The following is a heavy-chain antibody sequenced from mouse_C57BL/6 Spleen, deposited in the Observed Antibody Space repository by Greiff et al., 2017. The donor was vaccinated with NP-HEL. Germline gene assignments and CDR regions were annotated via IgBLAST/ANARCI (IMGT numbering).Heavy chain of an antibody. D-gene: IGHD2-3*01. CDR3: ARGGNVGWDDYAMDY. V-gene: IGHV1-64*01. Sequence: QVQLQQPGAELVKPGASVKLSCKASGYTFTSYWMHWVKQRPGQGLEWIGMIHPNSGSTNYNEKFKSKATLTVDKSSSTAYMQLSSLTSEDSAVYYCARGGNVGWDDYAMDYWGQGTSVTVSS. J-gene: IGHJ4*01. CDR1: GYTFTSYW. CDR2: IHPNSGST.